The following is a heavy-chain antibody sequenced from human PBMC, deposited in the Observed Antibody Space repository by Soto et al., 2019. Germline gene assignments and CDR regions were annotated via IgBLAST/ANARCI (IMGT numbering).Heavy chain of an antibody. CDR3: ARDPSRYCSSTSCRPRPGFDP. CDR2: ISSESGGT. J-gene: IGHJ5*02. V-gene: IGHV1-2*02. Sequence: SVKVSCKASGYTFTGHYIHWVRQAPEQGPEWMGEISSESGGTRYAQKFQGRVTMTRDTSITTAYMELSRLRSDDTAVYYCARDPSRYCSSTSCRPRPGFDPWGQGTLVTVSS. D-gene: IGHD2-2*01. CDR1: GYTFTGHY.